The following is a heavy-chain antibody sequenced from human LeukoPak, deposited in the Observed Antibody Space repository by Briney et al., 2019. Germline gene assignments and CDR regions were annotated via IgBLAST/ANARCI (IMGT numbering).Heavy chain of an antibody. V-gene: IGHV3-53*01. CDR3: ARGRKYTSGYRVTELGSGYSDY. CDR2: IYSGGST. CDR1: GFTVSSNS. D-gene: IGHD5-18*01. J-gene: IGHJ4*02. Sequence: GGSLRLSCTVSGFTVSSNSMSWVRQAPGKGLEWVSFIYSGGSTQYSDSVKGRFTISRDNSKNTLYLQMNSLRAEDTAVYYCARGRKYTSGYRVTELGSGYSDYWGQGTLVTVSS.